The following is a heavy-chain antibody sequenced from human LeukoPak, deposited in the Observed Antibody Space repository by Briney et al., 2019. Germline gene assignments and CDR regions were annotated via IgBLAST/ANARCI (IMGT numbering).Heavy chain of an antibody. J-gene: IGHJ4*02. CDR2: IYYTGST. V-gene: IGHV4-59*01. CDR1: GGSISSYY. D-gene: IGHD5-12*01. Sequence: SETLSLTCTVSGGSISSYYWSWFRQPPGKGLEWIGYIYYTGSTNYNPSLKSRVTISVDTSSNHFSLKLSSVTAADTAVYYCVRGNGRVATIDYWGQGTLVTVSS. CDR3: VRGNGRVATIDY.